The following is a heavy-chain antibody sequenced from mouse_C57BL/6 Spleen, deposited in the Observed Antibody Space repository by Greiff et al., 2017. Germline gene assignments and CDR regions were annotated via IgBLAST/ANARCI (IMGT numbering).Heavy chain of an antibody. V-gene: IGHV5-17*01. CDR3: AGRDSKGYWYFDV. Sequence: EVKLVESGGGLAKPGGSLKLSCAASGFTFSDYGMHWVRQAPEKGLEWVAYISSGSSTIYYADTVKGRFTISRDNAKNTLFLQMTSLGSENTAVYYCAGRDSKGYWYFDVCGTGTTVTVSS. CDR2: ISSGSSTI. CDR1: GFTFSDYG. D-gene: IGHD3-3*01. J-gene: IGHJ1*03.